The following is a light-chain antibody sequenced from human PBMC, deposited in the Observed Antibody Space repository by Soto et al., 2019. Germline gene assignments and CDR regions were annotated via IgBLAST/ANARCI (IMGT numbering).Light chain of an antibody. V-gene: IGKV3-20*01. CDR3: QQYTGPPTT. CDR2: GAS. J-gene: IGKJ5*01. Sequence: EIILTQSPDTLSLSPGERATLSCSASQTVSSNYLAWCQQRPGQAPRLLIYGASTRAAGIPDRFSGSGSGTDFTLTITRLEPEDSAVYFCQQYTGPPTTCGQGTRLEIK. CDR1: QTVSSNY.